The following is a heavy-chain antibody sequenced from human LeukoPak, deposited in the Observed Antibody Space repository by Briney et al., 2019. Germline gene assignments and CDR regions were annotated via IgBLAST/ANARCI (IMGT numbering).Heavy chain of an antibody. Sequence: ASVKVSCKASGYTFTSYGITWVRQAPGQGLEWMGWSSVFNGNTNYAQKFQGRVIMNADTSTSTAYMELRSLRSDDTAVYYCARDLYPRNWADAFDIWGQGTMVTVSS. CDR2: SSVFNGNT. CDR3: ARDLYPRNWADAFDI. J-gene: IGHJ3*02. D-gene: IGHD7-27*01. CDR1: GYTFTSYG. V-gene: IGHV1-18*01.